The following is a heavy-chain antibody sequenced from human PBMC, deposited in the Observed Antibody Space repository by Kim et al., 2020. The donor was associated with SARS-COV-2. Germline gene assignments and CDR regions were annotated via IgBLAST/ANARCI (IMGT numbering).Heavy chain of an antibody. V-gene: IGHV3-48*03. D-gene: IGHD4-17*01. Sequence: YADAVEGGLSIFRDNAKNALFLQMNSLRAEDTAVYYCTRDNPTVADFDSWGQGTLVTISS. J-gene: IGHJ4*02. CDR3: TRDNPTVADFDS.